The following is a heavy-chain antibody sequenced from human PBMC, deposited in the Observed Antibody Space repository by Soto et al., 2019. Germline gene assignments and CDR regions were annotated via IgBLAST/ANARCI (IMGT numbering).Heavy chain of an antibody. J-gene: IGHJ6*02. CDR2: ISGNSGSL. V-gene: IGHV3-9*01. CDR3: AKDRYSSSAYYYYGMDA. CDR1: GFIFDDYA. D-gene: IGHD6-6*01. Sequence: EVQLVESGGGLVQPGRSLRLSCAASGFIFDDYAMHWVRQAPGKGLEWVAVISGNSGSLGYADSVKGRFTISRDNAKNYLNLQMNRLRAEATALYYCAKDRYSSSAYYYYGMDAWGQGTTVTVSS.